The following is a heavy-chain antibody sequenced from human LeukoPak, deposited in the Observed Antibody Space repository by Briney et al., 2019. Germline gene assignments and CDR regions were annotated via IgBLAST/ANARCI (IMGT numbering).Heavy chain of an antibody. V-gene: IGHV1-46*01. Sequence: ASVKVSCKASGYTFPSYFMHWVRQAPGQGLEWMGIINPTGGSTTYAQKFQGRVTMTRDTSTSTVYMELSSLRSDDTAVYYCARAAARRFDYWGQGTLVTVSS. D-gene: IGHD6-6*01. J-gene: IGHJ4*02. CDR2: INPTGGST. CDR1: GYTFPSYF. CDR3: ARAAARRFDY.